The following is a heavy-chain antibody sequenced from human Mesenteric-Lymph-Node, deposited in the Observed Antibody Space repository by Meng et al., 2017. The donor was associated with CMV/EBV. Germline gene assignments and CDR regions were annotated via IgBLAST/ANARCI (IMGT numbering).Heavy chain of an antibody. D-gene: IGHD2-15*01. J-gene: IGHJ5*02. V-gene: IGHV3-23*03. CDR1: GFTFSSYA. CDR2: IYSGGSST. CDR3: ARELRLST. Sequence: GESLKISCAASGFTFSSYAMSWVRQAPGKGLEWVSVIYSGGSSTYYADSVKGRFTISRDKSKNTLYLQMNSLKAEDTAVYYCARELRLSTWGQGTLVTVSS.